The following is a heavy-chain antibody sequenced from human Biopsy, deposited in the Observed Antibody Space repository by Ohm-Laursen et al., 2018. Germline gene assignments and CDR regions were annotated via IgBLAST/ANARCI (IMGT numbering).Heavy chain of an antibody. CDR3: AREAIGYQLPCDD. V-gene: IGHV1-69*11. J-gene: IGHJ4*02. Sequence: SVKVSCKAPTGTFNSYGIIWVRQAPGQGLEWMGRIIPILRTTAYAQTFLGRVTITADSPTSTVDMELTSLTSDDTAVYFCAREAIGYQLPCDDWGQGTLVSVSS. D-gene: IGHD2-2*01. CDR2: IIPILRTT. CDR1: TGTFNSYG.